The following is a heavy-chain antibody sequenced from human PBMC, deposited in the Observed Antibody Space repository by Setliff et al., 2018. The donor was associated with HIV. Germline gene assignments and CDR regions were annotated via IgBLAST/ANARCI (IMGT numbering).Heavy chain of an antibody. V-gene: IGHV1-2*02. CDR1: GYTFTVNH. CDR2: ISPDSGDT. J-gene: IGHJ4*02. CDR3: ARRRPTVTNLFDY. D-gene: IGHD4-4*01. Sequence: ASVKVSCKTSGYTFTVNHLHWVRQAPGQGVEWVGKISPDSGDTFYAQKFQGRVTLTRDTSITTAYMELSTLRDDDTAVYYCARRRPTVTNLFDYWGQGTLVTVSS.